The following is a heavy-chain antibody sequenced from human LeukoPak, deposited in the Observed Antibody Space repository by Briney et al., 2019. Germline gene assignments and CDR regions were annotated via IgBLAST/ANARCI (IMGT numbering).Heavy chain of an antibody. Sequence: RAAVKVSCKASEYTFTRCEINGVGQAAGQGREGMGWMNPNSGNTGYAQQFQGTVTMPRDTSQSTAYMELSSLRSEDTAVYFCASRNYGGKRCFDPWGPGTPVIVSS. V-gene: IGHV1-8*01. CDR2: MNPNSGNT. CDR1: EYTFTRCE. CDR3: ASRNYGGKRCFDP. J-gene: IGHJ5*02. D-gene: IGHD4-23*01.